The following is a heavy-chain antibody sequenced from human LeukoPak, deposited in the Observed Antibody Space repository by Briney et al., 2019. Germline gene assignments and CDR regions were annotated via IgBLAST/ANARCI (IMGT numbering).Heavy chain of an antibody. CDR2: IYPGDSDT. CDR3: AGRRLESYDAFDI. V-gene: IGHV5-51*01. CDR1: GYTFTSYW. J-gene: IGHJ3*02. D-gene: IGHD3-3*01. Sequence: GESLKISCKGSGYTFTSYWIAWVRQMPGKGLEWMGIIYPGDSDTTYSPSFQGQVTMSIDKSISTAYLQWSSLKASDSAMYYCAGRRLESYDAFDIWGQGTMVTVSS.